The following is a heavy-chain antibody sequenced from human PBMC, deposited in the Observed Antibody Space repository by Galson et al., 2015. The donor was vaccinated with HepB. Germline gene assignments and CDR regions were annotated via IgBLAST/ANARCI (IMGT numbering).Heavy chain of an antibody. CDR2: IKEDGSET. D-gene: IGHD4-17*01. J-gene: IGHJ6*04. CDR1: GFTFNNYW. CDR3: ARDMGVTTDGMDV. Sequence: SLRLSCAASGFTFNNYWMSWVRQAPGKGLEWVANIKEDGSETYYVDSVMGRFTISRDNAENSLYLQMNSLRGEDTAVYYCARDMGVTTDGMDVWGKGTTVTVSS. V-gene: IGHV3-7*01.